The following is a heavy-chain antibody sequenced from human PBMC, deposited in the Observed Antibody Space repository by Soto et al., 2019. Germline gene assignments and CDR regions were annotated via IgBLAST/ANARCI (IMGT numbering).Heavy chain of an antibody. CDR1: GYTFSSYA. CDR2: INAGNGNT. D-gene: IGHD3-3*01. CDR3: ARGYYDFWSVYLEGLDY. J-gene: IGHJ4*02. V-gene: IGHV1-3*01. Sequence: ASVKVSCKASGYTFSSYAMHWVRQAPGQRLEWMGWINAGNGNTKYSQKFQGRVTITRDTSASTAYMELSSLRSEDTAVYYCARGYYDFWSVYLEGLDYWGQGTLVTVSS.